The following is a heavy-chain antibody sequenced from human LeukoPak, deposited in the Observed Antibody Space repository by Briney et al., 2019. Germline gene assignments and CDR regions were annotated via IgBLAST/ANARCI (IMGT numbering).Heavy chain of an antibody. CDR1: GGTFSSYA. J-gene: IGHJ4*02. Sequence: ASVKVSCKASGGTFSSYAISWVRQAPGQGLEWMGRIIPILGIANYAQKFQGRVTITADKSTSTAYMELSSLRSEDTAVYYCARSMVQGVIISSPFDYWGQGTLVTVSS. CDR2: IIPILGIA. D-gene: IGHD3-10*01. CDR3: ARSMVQGVIISSPFDY. V-gene: IGHV1-69*04.